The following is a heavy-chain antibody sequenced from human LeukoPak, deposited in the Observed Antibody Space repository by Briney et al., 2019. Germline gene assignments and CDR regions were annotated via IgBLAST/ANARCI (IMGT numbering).Heavy chain of an antibody. Sequence: PSETLSLTYTVSGGSISSYYWSWIRQPAGKGLEWIGRIYTSGSTNYNPSLKSRVTMSVDTSKNQFSLKLSSVTAADTAVYYCARDPPPGQLARYELYYFDYWGQGTLVTVSS. CDR2: IYTSGST. J-gene: IGHJ4*02. D-gene: IGHD6-13*01. CDR1: GGSISSYY. V-gene: IGHV4-4*07. CDR3: ARDPPPGQLARYELYYFDY.